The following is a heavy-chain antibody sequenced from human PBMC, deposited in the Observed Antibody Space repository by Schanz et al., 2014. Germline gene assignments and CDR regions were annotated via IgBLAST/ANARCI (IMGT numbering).Heavy chain of an antibody. Sequence: QVQLVQSGAEVKKPGASVRVSCKASGYSFTTYDVNWVRQATGQGLEWMGWMNPTTGNRGYAQNFQGRVTMTRDTSLKTAYREMTDLNVEDAGLYYLATHYGDRPLWGQGSLIAVAS. D-gene: IGHD4-17*01. J-gene: IGHJ4*02. CDR1: GYSFTTYD. CDR3: ATHYGDRPL. CDR2: MNPTTGNR. V-gene: IGHV1-8*01.